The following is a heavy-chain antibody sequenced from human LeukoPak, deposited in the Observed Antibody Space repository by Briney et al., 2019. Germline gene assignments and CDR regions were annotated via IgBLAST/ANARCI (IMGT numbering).Heavy chain of an antibody. J-gene: IGHJ4*02. CDR3: AKRSYDSSGPTD. CDR2: INWNSGSI. D-gene: IGHD3-22*01. V-gene: IGHV3-20*04. Sequence: GGSLRLSCITSGFIFDDFGMAWVRQSPGKGLEWVSNINWNSGSIGYADSVKGRFTVSRDNAKNSLYLQMNSLRAEDTALYYCAKRSYDSSGPTDWGQGTLVTVSS. CDR1: GFIFDDFG.